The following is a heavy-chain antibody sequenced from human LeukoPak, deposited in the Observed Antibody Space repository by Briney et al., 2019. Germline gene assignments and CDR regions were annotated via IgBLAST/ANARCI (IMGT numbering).Heavy chain of an antibody. J-gene: IGHJ5*02. CDR1: GYTLTELS. Sequence: GASVKVSCKVSGYTLTELSMHWVRQAPGKGLEWMGGIIPIFGTANYAQKFQGRVTITADESTSTAYMGLSSLRSEDTAVYYCARDLRNYDSSGEFDPWGQGTLVTVSS. V-gene: IGHV1-69*13. D-gene: IGHD3-22*01. CDR2: IIPIFGTA. CDR3: ARDLRNYDSSGEFDP.